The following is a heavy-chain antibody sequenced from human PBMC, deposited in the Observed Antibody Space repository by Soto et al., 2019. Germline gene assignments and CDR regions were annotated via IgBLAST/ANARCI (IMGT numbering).Heavy chain of an antibody. CDR2: IYHSVST. CDR1: DGSISSGDYS. J-gene: IGHJ4*02. V-gene: IGHV4-30-2*01. Sequence: LQLQESGSGLVKPSQTLSLTCAVSDGSISSGDYSWSWIRQPPGQGLEWIAYIYHSVSTYYNPSLKSRVTISVDRSKNQFSLKLSSVTASDTAVYYCARVPDYWGQGTLVTVSS. CDR3: ARVPDY.